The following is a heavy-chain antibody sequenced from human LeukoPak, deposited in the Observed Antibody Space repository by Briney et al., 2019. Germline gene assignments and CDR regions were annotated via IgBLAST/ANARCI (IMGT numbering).Heavy chain of an antibody. CDR2: ISGSSSYI. D-gene: IGHD2-21*01. Sequence: GGFLRLSCAASGFTFSSYSMNWVRQAPGKGLEWVSSISGSSSYIYYADSVKGRFTISRDNAKNSLYVQMNSLRAEDTAVYYCARVSVICGGDCFDYWGQGTLVTVSS. V-gene: IGHV3-21*01. CDR3: ARVSVICGGDCFDY. J-gene: IGHJ4*02. CDR1: GFTFSSYS.